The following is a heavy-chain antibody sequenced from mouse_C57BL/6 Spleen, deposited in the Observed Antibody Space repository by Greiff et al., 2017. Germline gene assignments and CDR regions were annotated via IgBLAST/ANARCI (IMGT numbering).Heavy chain of an antibody. CDR2: INPSTGGT. J-gene: IGHJ3*01. V-gene: IGHV1-42*01. Sequence: VQLQQSGPELVKPGASVKISCKASGYSFTGYYMNWVKQSPDKSLEWIGEINPSTGGTTYNQKFKAKATLTVDKSSSTAYMQLKSLTSEDSAVYYCARRDDLAWFAYWGQGTLVTVSA. CDR1: GYSFTGYY. CDR3: ARRDDLAWFAY.